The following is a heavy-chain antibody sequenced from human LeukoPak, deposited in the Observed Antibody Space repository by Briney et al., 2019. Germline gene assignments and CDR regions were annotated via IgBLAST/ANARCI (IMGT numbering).Heavy chain of an antibody. Sequence: PGGSLRLSCAASGFILSSHGMSWVRQAPGKRLEWVSTVTSRGGTDYTDSVKGRFIISRDNSKNTLLLQMNSLRAEDTAVYYCVTTRPYGTTWAGAFEDWGQGTPVTVSS. CDR1: GFILSSHG. J-gene: IGHJ4*01. D-gene: IGHD6-19*01. V-gene: IGHV3-23*01. CDR3: VTTRPYGTTWAGAFED. CDR2: VTSRGGT.